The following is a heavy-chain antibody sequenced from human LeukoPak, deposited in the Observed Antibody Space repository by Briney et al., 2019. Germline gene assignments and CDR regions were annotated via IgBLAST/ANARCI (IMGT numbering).Heavy chain of an antibody. J-gene: IGHJ5*02. Sequence: SETLSLTCAVSGGSISSSNWWSWVRQPPGKGLEWIGEIYHSGSTNYNPSLKSRVTIPVDKSKNQFSLKLSSVTAADTAVYYCARRGLLNRRPWELLSCWFDPWGQGTLVTVSS. V-gene: IGHV4-4*02. CDR3: ARRGLLNRRPWELLSCWFDP. D-gene: IGHD1-26*01. CDR2: IYHSGST. CDR1: GGSISSSNW.